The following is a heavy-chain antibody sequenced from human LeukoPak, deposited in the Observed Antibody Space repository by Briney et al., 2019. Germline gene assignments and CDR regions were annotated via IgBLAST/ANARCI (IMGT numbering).Heavy chain of an antibody. CDR2: IWYDGSNK. V-gene: IGHV3-33*07. Sequence: PGGSLRLSCAVSGFTFSGFWMSWSRQAPGKGLEWVAVIWYDGSNKYYADSVKGRFTISRDNSKNTLYLQMNSLRAEDTAVYYCAREGYCSSTSCFFDYWGQGTLSPSPQ. D-gene: IGHD2-2*01. CDR1: GFTFSGFW. CDR3: AREGYCSSTSCFFDY. J-gene: IGHJ4*02.